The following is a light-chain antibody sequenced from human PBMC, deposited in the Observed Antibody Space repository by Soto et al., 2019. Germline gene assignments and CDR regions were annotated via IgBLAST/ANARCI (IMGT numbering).Light chain of an antibody. CDR3: QQSYNTPLT. V-gene: IGKV1-39*01. CDR1: QSISSY. Sequence: DIPMTQSPSSLSASVGDRVTITCRARQSISSYLNWYQQKPGKAPKLLIYAASSLQSGVPSRFSGSGSGTDFTLTISSLQPEDFASYYCQQSYNTPLTFGGGTKVEIK. CDR2: AAS. J-gene: IGKJ4*01.